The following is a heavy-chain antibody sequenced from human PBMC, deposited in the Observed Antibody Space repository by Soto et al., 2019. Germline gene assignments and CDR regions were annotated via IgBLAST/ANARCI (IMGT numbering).Heavy chain of an antibody. CDR2: IYDNGIT. V-gene: IGHV4-59*12. CDR3: ARTYDSNGYANEFDS. J-gene: IGHJ4*02. CDR1: GRSITSYY. D-gene: IGHD3-22*01. Sequence: QVVLQESGPGLVKPSETLSLTCSVSGRSITSYYWSWVRQPQGKGREWIGYIYDNGITSQNPSLKSRVTMSADTSQNQFSLKLTSVTGADTAVYYCARTYDSNGYANEFDSWGQGILVTVTS.